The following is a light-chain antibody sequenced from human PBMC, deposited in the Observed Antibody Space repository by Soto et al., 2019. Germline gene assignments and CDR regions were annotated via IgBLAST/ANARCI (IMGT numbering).Light chain of an antibody. CDR3: SSYAGSNIPVV. V-gene: IGLV2-8*01. Sequence: QSALTQPPSASGSPGQSVTISCTGTSSDVGGYNCVSWYQQHPGKAPKLMIYEVSKRPSGVPDRCSGSKSGNTASLTVSGLQAEDEADYYCSSYAGSNIPVVFGGGTQLTVL. J-gene: IGLJ2*01. CDR2: EVS. CDR1: SSDVGGYNC.